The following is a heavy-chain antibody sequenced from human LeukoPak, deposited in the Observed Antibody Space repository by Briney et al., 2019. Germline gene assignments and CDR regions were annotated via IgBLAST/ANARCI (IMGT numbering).Heavy chain of an antibody. D-gene: IGHD2-2*03. CDR3: ARIGYSSSALDY. CDR1: GFTFSSYA. Sequence: QPGGSLRLSCAASGFTFSSYAMSWVRQAPGKGLEWVANIKQDGSEKYYVDSVKGRFTISRDNAKNSLYLQVNSLRGEDTAVYHCARIGYSSSALDYWGQGTLVTVSS. CDR2: IKQDGSEK. V-gene: IGHV3-7*01. J-gene: IGHJ4*02.